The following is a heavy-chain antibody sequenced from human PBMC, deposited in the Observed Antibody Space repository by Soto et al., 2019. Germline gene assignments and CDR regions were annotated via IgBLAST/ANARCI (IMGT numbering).Heavy chain of an antibody. D-gene: IGHD3-9*01. CDR3: AREDDTTGHYSWFDP. CDR2: FVPMFGSA. Sequence: QVQLVQSGPELRIPGSSVKVSCKPSGTTFDSFTFSWLRQAPGQGLEWMGGFVPMFGSASIAQRFKGRVRITADASTGTGYMELSDLRSEDSAIYYCAREDDTTGHYSWFDPWGPGTRVTVSS. J-gene: IGHJ5*02. V-gene: IGHV1-69*01. CDR1: GTTFDSFT.